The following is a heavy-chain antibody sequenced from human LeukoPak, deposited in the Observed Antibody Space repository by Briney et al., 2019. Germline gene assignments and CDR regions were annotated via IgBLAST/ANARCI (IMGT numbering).Heavy chain of an antibody. D-gene: IGHD7-27*01. CDR3: ARDLAWGAFDY. CDR2: VSPPGGGT. Sequence: GGTLRLSCAASGFTFSNHGMNWVRQAPGKGLEWLSGVSPPGGGTYYADSVKGRFTIPRDDSKNTLSLQMNSLRVEDTAVYHCARDLAWGAFDYWGQGTLVTVSS. V-gene: IGHV3-23*01. J-gene: IGHJ4*02. CDR1: GFTFSNHG.